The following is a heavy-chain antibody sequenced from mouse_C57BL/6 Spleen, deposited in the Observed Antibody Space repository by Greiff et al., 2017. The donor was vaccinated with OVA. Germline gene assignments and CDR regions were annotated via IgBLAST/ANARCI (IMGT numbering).Heavy chain of an antibody. J-gene: IGHJ4*01. V-gene: IGHV3-6*01. CDR3: AREENAMDY. CDR2: ISYDGSN. Sequence: DVQLQESGPGLVKPSQSLSLTCSVTGYSITSGYYWNWIRQFPGNKLEWMGYISYDGSNNYNPSLKNRISITRDTSKHQFFLKLNSVTTEDTATYYCAREENAMDYWGQGTSVTVSS. CDR1: GYSITSGYY.